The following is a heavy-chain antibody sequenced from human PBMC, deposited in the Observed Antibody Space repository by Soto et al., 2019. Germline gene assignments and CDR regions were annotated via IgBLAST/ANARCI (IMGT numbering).Heavy chain of an antibody. V-gene: IGHV4-34*01. Sequence: SETLSLTCAVYGGFLSESYCTFIRQPPFKGLEWIGEINHVGGTNYNPSLKSRVTMSVDTSQNQFSLRLISVTAADTAMYFCVRIRYQLPSSVLWLDPWGQGTPVTVSS. CDR3: VRIRYQLPSSVLWLDP. D-gene: IGHD3-16*01. CDR2: INHVGGT. CDR1: GGFLSESY. J-gene: IGHJ5*02.